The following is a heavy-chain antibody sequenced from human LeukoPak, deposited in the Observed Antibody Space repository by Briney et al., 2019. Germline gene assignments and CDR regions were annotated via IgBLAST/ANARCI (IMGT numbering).Heavy chain of an antibody. Sequence: PLETLSLTCTVSGGSISSGGYYWSWIRQHPGKGLEWIGYIYYSGSTYYNPSLKSRVTISVDTSKNQFSLKLSSVTAADTAVYYCAREVTRWPIRGAFDYWGQGTLVTVSS. D-gene: IGHD5-24*01. V-gene: IGHV4-31*03. CDR2: IYYSGST. J-gene: IGHJ4*02. CDR1: GGSISSGGYY. CDR3: AREVTRWPIRGAFDY.